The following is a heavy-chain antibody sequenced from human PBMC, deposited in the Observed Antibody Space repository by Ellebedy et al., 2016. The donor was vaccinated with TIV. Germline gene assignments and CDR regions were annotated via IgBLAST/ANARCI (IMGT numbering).Heavy chain of an antibody. Sequence: ESLKISCAASGFAVSSNGMSWIRQPPGKGLEWVGNIYYSGSTNYNPSLKSRVSMTVDPSKDQFSLKLHSMTDADTALYYCARIWTGVSTHLEYWGQGTLVTVSS. J-gene: IGHJ4*02. D-gene: IGHD1-1*01. V-gene: IGHV4-59*08. CDR1: GFAVSSNG. CDR2: IYYSGST. CDR3: ARIWTGVSTHLEY.